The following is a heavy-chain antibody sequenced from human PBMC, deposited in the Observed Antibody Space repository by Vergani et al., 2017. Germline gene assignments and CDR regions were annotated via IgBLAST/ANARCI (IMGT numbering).Heavy chain of an antibody. CDR1: GYTFTSYY. Sequence: QVQLVQSGAEVKKPGASVKVSCKASGYTFTSYYMHWVRQAPGQGLEWMGIINPSGGSTSYAQKFQGRVTMTRDTSTSTVYMELSSLRSEDTAVYYCARDDGSSGYQLLQYFQHWGQGTLVTVSS. V-gene: IGHV1-46*01. CDR2: INPSGGST. CDR3: ARDDGSSGYQLLQYFQH. J-gene: IGHJ1*01. D-gene: IGHD3-22*01.